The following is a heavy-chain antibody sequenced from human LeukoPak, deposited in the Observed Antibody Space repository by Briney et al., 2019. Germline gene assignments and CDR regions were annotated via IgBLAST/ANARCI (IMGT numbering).Heavy chain of an antibody. Sequence: SVKVSCKASGGTFSSYAISWVRQAPGQGLEWMGGIIPIFGTANYAQKFQGRVTITADKSTSTAYMELSSLGSEDTAVYYCARSPPPNGFGVVTPYYFDYWGQGTLVTVSS. CDR2: IIPIFGTA. CDR1: GGTFSSYA. CDR3: ARSPPPNGFGVVTPYYFDY. V-gene: IGHV1-69*06. D-gene: IGHD3-3*01. J-gene: IGHJ4*02.